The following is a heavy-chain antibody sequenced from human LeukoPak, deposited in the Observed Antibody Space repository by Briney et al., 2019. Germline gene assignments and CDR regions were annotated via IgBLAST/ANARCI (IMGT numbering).Heavy chain of an antibody. V-gene: IGHV3-30*18. CDR3: AKDQGSSGRNAFDI. Sequence: PGGSLRLSCAVSGFTFSTYGMHWVRQAPGKGLEWVAVISYDGSDKYYADSVKGRFTISRDNSKNTVYLQMIGLRAEDTAVYYCAKDQGSSGRNAFDIWGRGTTVTVSS. CDR2: ISYDGSDK. J-gene: IGHJ3*02. CDR1: GFTFSTYG. D-gene: IGHD6-19*01.